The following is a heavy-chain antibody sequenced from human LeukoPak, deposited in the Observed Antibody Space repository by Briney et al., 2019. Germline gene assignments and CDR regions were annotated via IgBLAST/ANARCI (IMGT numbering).Heavy chain of an antibody. CDR3: AKGAVYDFWSGYSARGYYMDV. V-gene: IGHV3-23*01. Sequence: GGSLRLSCAASGFTFSNYAMSWVRQAPGKGLGWVSSISNNGDTTYYADSVKGRFTISRDNSKNTLYLQMNSLRAEDTAVYYCAKGAVYDFWSGYSARGYYMDVWGKGTTVTVSS. CDR2: ISNNGDTT. D-gene: IGHD3-3*01. CDR1: GFTFSNYA. J-gene: IGHJ6*03.